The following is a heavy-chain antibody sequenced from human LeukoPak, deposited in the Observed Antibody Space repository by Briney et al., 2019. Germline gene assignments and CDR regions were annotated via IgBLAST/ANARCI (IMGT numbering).Heavy chain of an antibody. J-gene: IGHJ6*03. CDR3: ATRCTNGVCYKAYYMDV. D-gene: IGHD2-8*01. CDR2: INLNGGGT. V-gene: IGHV1-2*02. Sequence: GASVKVSCKASGYTLTSYYLHWVRQAPGQGLEWWGWINLNGGGTLSAQKFQGRVTTTRDASISTAYMELSGLRSDDTAVYYCATRCTNGVCYKAYYMDVWGKGTTVTVSS. CDR1: GYTLTSYY.